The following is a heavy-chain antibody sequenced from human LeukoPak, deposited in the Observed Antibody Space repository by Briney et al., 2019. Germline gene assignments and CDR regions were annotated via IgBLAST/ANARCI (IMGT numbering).Heavy chain of an antibody. CDR3: ARGSYAQPQTLIWGPHAFDI. J-gene: IGHJ3*02. V-gene: IGHV4-31*03. D-gene: IGHD3-16*01. CDR2: IYYSGST. Sequence: SETLSLTCTVSGGSISSGGYYWSWIRQHPGKGLEWNGYIYYSGSTYYNPSLKSRVTISVDTSKNQFSLKLSSVTAADTAVYYCARGSYAQPQTLIWGPHAFDIWGQGTMVTVSS. CDR1: GGSISSGGYY.